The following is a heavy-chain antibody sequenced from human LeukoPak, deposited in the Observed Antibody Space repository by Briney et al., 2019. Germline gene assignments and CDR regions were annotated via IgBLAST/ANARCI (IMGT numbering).Heavy chain of an antibody. CDR1: GFTFSSYW. CDR2: IKQDGSEK. V-gene: IGHV3-7*01. J-gene: IGHJ5*02. Sequence: GGSLRLSCAASGFTFSSYWMSWVRQAPGKGLEWVANIKQDGSEKYYVDSVKGRFTISRDNAKNSLYLQMNSLRAEDTAVYYCARNRSSSWYWGIWFDPWGQGTLVTVSS. D-gene: IGHD6-13*01. CDR3: ARNRSSSWYWGIWFDP.